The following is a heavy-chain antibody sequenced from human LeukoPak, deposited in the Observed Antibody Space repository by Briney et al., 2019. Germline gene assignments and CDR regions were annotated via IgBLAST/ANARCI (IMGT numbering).Heavy chain of an antibody. CDR2: IYYSGST. J-gene: IGHJ4*02. Sequence: PSETLSLTCTVSGGSISSSSYYWGWIRQPPGKGLHWIGRIYYSGSTYYNPSLKNRFTISVDTSKNQFSLTLSSVTAADTAVYYCVNYYDSSDYQQPNHFDYWGQGTLVSVSS. D-gene: IGHD3-22*01. V-gene: IGHV4-39*01. CDR3: VNYYDSSDYQQPNHFDY. CDR1: GGSISSSSYY.